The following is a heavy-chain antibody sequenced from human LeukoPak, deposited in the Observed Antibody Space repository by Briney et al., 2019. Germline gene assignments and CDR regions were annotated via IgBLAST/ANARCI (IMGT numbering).Heavy chain of an antibody. CDR3: ARGSVKRWLQFSWRGTGLDY. V-gene: IGHV1-8*01. CDR2: MNPNSGNT. CDR1: GYTFTSYD. Sequence: ASVKVSCKASGYTFTSYDINWVRQATGQGLEWMGWMNPNSGNTGYAQKFQGRVTMTRNTSISTAYMELSSLRSEDTAVYYCARGSVKRWLQFSWRGTGLDYWGQGTLVTVSS. J-gene: IGHJ4*02. D-gene: IGHD5-12*01.